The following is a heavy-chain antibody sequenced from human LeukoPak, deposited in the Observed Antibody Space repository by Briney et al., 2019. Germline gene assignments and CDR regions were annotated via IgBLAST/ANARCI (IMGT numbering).Heavy chain of an antibody. CDR3: ARDGWLDS. CDR1: GFTFSSNG. D-gene: IGHD6-19*01. V-gene: IGHV3-48*02. CDR2: ISSSSGAI. Sequence: QPGGSLRLSCAASGFTFSSNGMSWVRQAPGKGLEWVSCISSSSGAIYYADSVKGRFTISRDNAKNSLYLQMTSLRDEDTAVYYCARDGWLDSWGQGILVTVSS. J-gene: IGHJ4*02.